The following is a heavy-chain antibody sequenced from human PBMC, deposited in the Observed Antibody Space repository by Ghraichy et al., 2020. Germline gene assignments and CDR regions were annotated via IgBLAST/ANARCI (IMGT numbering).Heavy chain of an antibody. CDR1: GFTFNGYA. D-gene: IGHD5-12*01. CDR2: ISGSGGST. Sequence: SLSLSFSSSGFTFNGYAMSWVRQAPGKGLEWVSGISGSGGSTYYADSVKGRFTISRDNAKNTLYLQMNSLRAEDTAVYYCAIYSGYYSPFDYWGQGTLVTVSS. J-gene: IGHJ4*02. V-gene: IGHV3-23*01. CDR3: AIYSGYYSPFDY.